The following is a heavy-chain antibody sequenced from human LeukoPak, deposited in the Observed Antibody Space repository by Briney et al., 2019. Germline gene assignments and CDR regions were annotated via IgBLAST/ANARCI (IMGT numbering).Heavy chain of an antibody. V-gene: IGHV3-23*01. Sequence: GGSLRLSCAASGFTFSSYWMHWVRQAPGKGLEWVSAISGSGGSTYYADSVKGRFTISRDNSKNTLYLQMNSLRAEDTAVYYCAKYGMDDFWSGYYDAFDIWGQGTMVTVSS. CDR1: GFTFSSYW. CDR3: AKYGMDDFWSGYYDAFDI. CDR2: ISGSGGST. J-gene: IGHJ3*02. D-gene: IGHD3-3*01.